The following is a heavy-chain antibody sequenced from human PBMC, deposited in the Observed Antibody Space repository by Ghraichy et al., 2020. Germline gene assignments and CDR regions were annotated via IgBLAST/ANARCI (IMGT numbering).Heavy chain of an antibody. D-gene: IGHD3-10*01. CDR2: IIPIFGTA. Sequence: SVKVSCKASGGTFSSYAISWVRQAPGQGLEWMGGIIPIFGTANYAQKFQGRVTITADESTSTAYMELSSLRSEDTAVYYCAREIGPHGSGSPPPFCGFDLTQCYGMDVWGQGTTVTVSS. CDR1: GGTFSSYA. J-gene: IGHJ6*02. CDR3: AREIGPHGSGSPPPFCGFDLTQCYGMDV. V-gene: IGHV1-69*13.